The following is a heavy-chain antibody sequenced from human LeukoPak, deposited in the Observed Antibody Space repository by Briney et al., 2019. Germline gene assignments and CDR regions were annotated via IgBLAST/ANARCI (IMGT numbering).Heavy chain of an antibody. J-gene: IGHJ4*02. CDR3: AGGIAVASFDY. D-gene: IGHD6-19*01. Sequence: PSETLSLTCTVSGGSISSYYWSWIRQPPGKGLEWIGYIYYSGSTNYNPSLESRVTISVDTSKNQFSLKLSSVTAADTAVYYCAGGIAVASFDYWGQGTLVTVSS. CDR2: IYYSGST. V-gene: IGHV4-59*01. CDR1: GGSISSYY.